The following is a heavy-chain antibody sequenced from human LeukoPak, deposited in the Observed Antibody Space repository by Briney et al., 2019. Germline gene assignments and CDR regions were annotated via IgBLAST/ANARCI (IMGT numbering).Heavy chain of an antibody. CDR3: ARASLLVVPADSVWFDP. V-gene: IGHV3-7*01. CDR1: GFTFSSYW. Sequence: TGGSLRLSCAASGFTFSSYWMSWVRQAPGKGLEWVANIKQDGSEKYYVDSVKGRFTISRDNAKNSLYLQMNSLRAEDTAVYYCARASLLVVPADSVWFDPWGQGTLVTVSS. J-gene: IGHJ5*02. CDR2: IKQDGSEK. D-gene: IGHD2-2*01.